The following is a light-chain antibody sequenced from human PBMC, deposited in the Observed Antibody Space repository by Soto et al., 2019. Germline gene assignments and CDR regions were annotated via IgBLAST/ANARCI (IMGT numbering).Light chain of an antibody. CDR2: GAS. J-gene: IGKJ3*01. CDR3: QQYGSSPFT. Sequence: ESVLTQSPGTLSLSPGERATLSCRASQSVSSSYLAWYQQKPGQAPRLLIYGASSRATGIPDRFSGSGSGTDFTLTISRLEPEDFAVYYCQQYGSSPFTFGPGTKVYIK. CDR1: QSVSSSY. V-gene: IGKV3-20*01.